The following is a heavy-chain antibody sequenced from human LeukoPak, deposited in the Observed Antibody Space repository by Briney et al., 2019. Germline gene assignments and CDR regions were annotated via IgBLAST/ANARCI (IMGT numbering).Heavy chain of an antibody. CDR2: INHSGYT. CDR3: TRMTTGHDY. J-gene: IGHJ4*02. V-gene: IGHV4-34*01. CDR1: GVSFNDYY. D-gene: IGHD4-17*01. Sequence: SSETLSLTCAVSGVSFNDYYWSWVRQTPGKGLEWIGEINHSGYTNDSPSLESRVTMSIDTSRKQFSLNLRSVTVADTAVYYCTRMTTGHDYWGQGTLVTVSS.